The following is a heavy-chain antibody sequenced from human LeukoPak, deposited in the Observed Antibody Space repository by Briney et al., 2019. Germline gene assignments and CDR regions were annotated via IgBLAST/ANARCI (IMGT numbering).Heavy chain of an antibody. Sequence: GASVKVSCKASGYTFTSYGISWVRQAPGQGLEWMGWISAYNGNTNYAQKLQGRVTMTTDTSTSTAYMELRSLRSDDTAVYYCARVYRSGSYYQRAPIDYWGQGTLVTVSS. D-gene: IGHD1-26*01. J-gene: IGHJ4*02. V-gene: IGHV1-18*01. CDR1: GYTFTSYG. CDR2: ISAYNGNT. CDR3: ARVYRSGSYYQRAPIDY.